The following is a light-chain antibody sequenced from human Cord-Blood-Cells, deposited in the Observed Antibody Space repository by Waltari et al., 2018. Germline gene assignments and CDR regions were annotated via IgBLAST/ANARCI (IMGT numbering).Light chain of an antibody. CDR2: WAS. CDR3: QQYYRTPQT. J-gene: IGKJ1*01. V-gene: IGKV4-1*01. CDR1: QSVLYSSNNKNY. Sequence: DIVMTQSPDSLAVSLSERATINFKSSQSVLYSSNNKNYLAWYQQKPGQPPKLLIYWASTRESGVPDRFSGSGSGTDFTLTISSLQAEDVAVYYCQQYYRTPQTFGQGTKVEIK.